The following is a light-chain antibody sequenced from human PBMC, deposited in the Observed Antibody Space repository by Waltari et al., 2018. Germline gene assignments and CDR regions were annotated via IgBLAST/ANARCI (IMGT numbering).Light chain of an antibody. CDR3: CSYAGSGTYV. V-gene: IGLV2-23*02. J-gene: IGLJ1*01. CDR2: EVI. CDR1: NSDVGNYNL. Sequence: QSALTQPASVSGTPGQSITISCTGTNSDVGNYNLVSWYQQHPGEAPKLLICEVIKRPSGVSNRFSGSKSGNTASLTISGLQGEDEADYYCCSYAGSGTYVFGTGTKVTVL.